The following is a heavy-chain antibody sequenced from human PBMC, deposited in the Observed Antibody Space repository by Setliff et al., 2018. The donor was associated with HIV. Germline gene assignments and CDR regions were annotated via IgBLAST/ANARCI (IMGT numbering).Heavy chain of an antibody. CDR1: GYSLTELS. V-gene: IGHV1-24*01. J-gene: IGHJ4*02. Sequence: ASVKVSCKVSGYSLTELSMHWVRQVPGKGFEWMGGFDPLKGKMVYAQSFQGRVTLTEVKSTETVYMELRRLGSHDTAVYYCTSFIWALGYFDYWGQGALVTVSS. D-gene: IGHD7-27*01. CDR2: FDPLKGKM. CDR3: TSFIWALGYFDY.